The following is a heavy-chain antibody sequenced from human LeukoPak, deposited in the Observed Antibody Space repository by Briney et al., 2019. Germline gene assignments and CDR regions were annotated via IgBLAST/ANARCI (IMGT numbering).Heavy chain of an antibody. V-gene: IGHV3-7*03. CDR3: AKSGGLYYYYYMDV. J-gene: IGHJ6*03. D-gene: IGHD3-10*01. CDR2: INQDGSEK. CDR1: GFTFSSYW. Sequence: GGSLRLSCAASGFTFSSYWMNWVRQAPGKGLEWVASINQDGSEKYYLDSVKGRFTISRDNAKNSLYLQMNSLRAEDTAIYYCAKSGGLYYYYYMDVWGKGTTVTVSS.